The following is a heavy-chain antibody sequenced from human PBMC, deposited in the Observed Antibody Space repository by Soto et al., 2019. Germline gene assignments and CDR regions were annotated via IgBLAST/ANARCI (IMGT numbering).Heavy chain of an antibody. V-gene: IGHV1-3*01. J-gene: IGHJ6*02. D-gene: IGHD3-22*01. CDR2: INAGNGNT. Sequence: ASVKVSCKASGYTFTSYAMHWVRQAPGQRLEWMGWINAGNGNTKYSQKFQGRVTITRDTSASTAYMELSSLRSEDTAVYYCARDPSGFGPMRVSGYRVRSSGIDVWGQGTIVT. CDR1: GYTFTSYA. CDR3: ARDPSGFGPMRVSGYRVRSSGIDV.